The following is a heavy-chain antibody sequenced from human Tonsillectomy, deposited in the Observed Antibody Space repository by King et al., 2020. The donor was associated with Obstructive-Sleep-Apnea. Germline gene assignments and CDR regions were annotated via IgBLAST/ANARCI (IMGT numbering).Heavy chain of an antibody. CDR3: ARRAVATAGSFDY. V-gene: IGHV4-39*07. Sequence: QLVESGPGLVKPSETLSLNCSVSGGSIDSRTHYWGWIRPPPGKGLEWIGNIYYSENTYYSPSLRSRVTISIDTSKNQFSLRLSSVTAADTAVYFCARRAVATAGSFDYWGQGALVTVSS. CDR2: IYYSENT. D-gene: IGHD6-13*01. J-gene: IGHJ4*02. CDR1: GGSIDSRTHY.